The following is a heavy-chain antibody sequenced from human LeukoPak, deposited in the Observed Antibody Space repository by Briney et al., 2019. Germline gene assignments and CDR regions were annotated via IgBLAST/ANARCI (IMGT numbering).Heavy chain of an antibody. J-gene: IGHJ5*02. CDR3: TSLYDSSRP. D-gene: IGHD3-22*01. Sequence: TGGSLRLSCAASGFTFSDSGMDWVRQASGKGLEWVGRIRSKANNYATTYAASVKGRFTISRDDSKNTAFLQMNSLKSEDTAVCYCTSLYDSSRPWGQGTLVTVSS. V-gene: IGHV3-73*01. CDR2: IRSKANNYAT. CDR1: GFTFSDSG.